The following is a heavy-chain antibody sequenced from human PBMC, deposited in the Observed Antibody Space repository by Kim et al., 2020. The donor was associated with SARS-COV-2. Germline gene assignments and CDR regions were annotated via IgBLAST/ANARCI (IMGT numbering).Heavy chain of an antibody. CDR3: AKFQGYYYSYGMDV. V-gene: IGHV3-23*01. J-gene: IGHJ6*02. Sequence: YLDSVKGLFTLSRDNSKNTLYLHMNSLRAEDTAVYFCAKFQGYYYSYGMDVWGQGTTVTVSS.